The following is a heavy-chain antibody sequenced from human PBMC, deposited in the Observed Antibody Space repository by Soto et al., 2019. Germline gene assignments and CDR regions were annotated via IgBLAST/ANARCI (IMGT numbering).Heavy chain of an antibody. CDR1: GGSISSYY. V-gene: IGHV4-59*01. CDR2: IYYSGGT. Sequence: SETLYITCTVYGGSISSYYWTWIRQPPGKGLEWIGYIYYSGGTYYNPSLKSRVTISVDTSKNQFSLRLNSVTAADTAVYYCAIRTLSTIYYYVMDFCGQGTTVTVSS. J-gene: IGHJ6*02. CDR3: AIRTLSTIYYYVMDF. D-gene: IGHD5-12*01.